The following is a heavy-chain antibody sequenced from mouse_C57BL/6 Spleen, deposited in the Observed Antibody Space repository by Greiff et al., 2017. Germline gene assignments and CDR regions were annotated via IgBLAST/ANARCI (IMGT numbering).Heavy chain of an antibody. CDR1: GYTFTDYY. V-gene: IGHV1-26*01. D-gene: IGHD1-1*01. CDR2: INPNNGGT. CDR3: ARDYGSPYAMDY. J-gene: IGHJ4*01. Sequence: VQLQQSGPELVKPGASVKISCKASGYTFTDYYMNWVKQSHGKSLEWIGDINPNNGGTSYNQKFKGKATLTVGKSSSTAYMELRSLTSEDSAVYYCARDYGSPYAMDYWGQGTSVTVSS.